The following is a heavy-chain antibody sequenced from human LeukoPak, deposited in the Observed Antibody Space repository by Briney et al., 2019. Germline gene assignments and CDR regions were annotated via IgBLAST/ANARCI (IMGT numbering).Heavy chain of an antibody. V-gene: IGHV3-9*01. CDR1: GFTFDDYA. D-gene: IGHD4-23*01. CDR2: ISWNSGSI. CDR3: AKEYGGLDY. Sequence: HPGGSLRLSCAASGFTFDDYAMHWVRQAPGKGLEWVSGISWNSGSIGYADSVKGRFTISRDNAKNSLYLQMNSLRAEDTALYYCAKEYGGLDYWGQGTLVTVSS. J-gene: IGHJ4*02.